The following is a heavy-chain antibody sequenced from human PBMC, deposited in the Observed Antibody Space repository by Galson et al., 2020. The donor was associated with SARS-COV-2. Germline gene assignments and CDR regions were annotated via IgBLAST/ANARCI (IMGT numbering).Heavy chain of an antibody. Sequence: SQTLSLTCAISGDSVSSNSAAWNWIRQSPSRGLEWLGRTYYRSQWSTDYAVSVKSRITINPDTSKNQFSLHLNSVTPEDTAIYYCAGRVAGAGSLHIWGQGTMVIVSS. D-gene: IGHD6-13*01. CDR2: TYYRSQWST. CDR3: AGRVAGAGSLHI. V-gene: IGHV6-1*01. J-gene: IGHJ3*02. CDR1: GDSVSSNSAA.